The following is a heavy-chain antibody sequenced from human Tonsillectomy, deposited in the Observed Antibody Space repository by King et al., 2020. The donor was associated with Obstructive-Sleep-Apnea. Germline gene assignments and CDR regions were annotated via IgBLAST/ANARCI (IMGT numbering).Heavy chain of an antibody. CDR2: IYYTGST. V-gene: IGHV4-31*03. CDR3: ARVEQLTTRFDY. Sequence: VQLQESGPGLVKPSQTLSLTCTVSGGSISSGGYFWTWIRQHPGKGLEWIGYIYYTGSTYYNPSLKSRVTISVDTSKNQFSLKLSSVTAAATAVYYCARVEQLTTRFDYWGQGTLVTVSS. CDR1: GGSISSGGYF. D-gene: IGHD6-13*01. J-gene: IGHJ4*02.